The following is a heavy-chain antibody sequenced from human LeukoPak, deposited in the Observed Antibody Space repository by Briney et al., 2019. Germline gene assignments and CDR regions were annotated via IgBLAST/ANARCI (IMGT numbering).Heavy chain of an antibody. J-gene: IGHJ4*02. CDR2: ISSSSSYI. CDR1: GFTFSSYS. D-gene: IGHD3-10*01. CDR3: ARDFITMVRGVPIFFDY. V-gene: IGHV3-21*01. Sequence: PGGSLRLSCAASGFTFSSYSMNWVRQAPGKGLEWVSSISSSSSYIYYADSVEGRFTISRDNAKNSLYLQMNSLRAEDTAVYYCARDFITMVRGVPIFFDYWGQGTLVTVSS.